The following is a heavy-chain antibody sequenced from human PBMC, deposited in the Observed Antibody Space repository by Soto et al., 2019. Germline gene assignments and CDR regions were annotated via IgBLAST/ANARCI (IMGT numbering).Heavy chain of an antibody. CDR3: TCRYDVLTGYAY. CDR1: GFTFSGSV. CDR2: IGTKGNSYGT. D-gene: IGHD3-9*01. J-gene: IGHJ4*02. Sequence: GGSLRLSCAASGFTFSGSVMHWVRQASGKGLEWVGRIGTKGNSYGTDYAASVKGRFTISRDDSKNTAYLQMNSLNTEDTAIYYCTCRYDVLTGYAYWGQGTLVTVSS. V-gene: IGHV3-73*01.